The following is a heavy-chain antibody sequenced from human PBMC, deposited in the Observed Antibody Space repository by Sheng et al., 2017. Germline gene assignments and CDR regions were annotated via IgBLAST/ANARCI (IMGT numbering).Heavy chain of an antibody. CDR2: ISISSGTI. Sequence: QLVESGGGLIQPGGSLRLSCAASGFALTKHNMNWVRQAPGKGLEWISYISISSGTIYYGDSVKGRFSISRDNAQKSIYLQMDSLRVDDTAVYYCARDHGQFWNHDAFDLWGQGTTVTVAS. V-gene: IGHV3-48*01. J-gene: IGHJ3*01. D-gene: IGHD1-1*01. CDR1: GFALTKHN. CDR3: ARDHGQFWNHDAFDL.